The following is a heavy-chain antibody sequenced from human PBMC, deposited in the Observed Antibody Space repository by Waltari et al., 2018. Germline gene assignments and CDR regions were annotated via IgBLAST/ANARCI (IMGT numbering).Heavy chain of an antibody. CDR2: ISWNSGKT. J-gene: IGHJ4*02. V-gene: IGHV3-9*01. CDR3: AKKRTTYYDTSGGAFFDS. CDR1: GFTFPNYA. D-gene: IGHD3-22*01. Sequence: EVQLVESGGDLVQPGRSLRLSCAASGFTFPNYAMQCVRQTPGKGLEWVSGISWNSGKTAYADSVKGRFTISRDTATNSVYLQMNSLRPEDTALYYCAKKRTTYYDTSGGAFFDSWGQGTLVTVSS.